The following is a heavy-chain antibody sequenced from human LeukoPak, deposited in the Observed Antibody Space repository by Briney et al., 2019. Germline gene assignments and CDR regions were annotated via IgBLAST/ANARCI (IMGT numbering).Heavy chain of an antibody. CDR1: GFTFSNYA. J-gene: IGHJ6*03. CDR3: AKRRGLELLYYYYMDV. D-gene: IGHD1-7*01. CDR2: INDSGGST. Sequence: GGSLRLSCAASGFTFSNYAMSWVRQAPGKGLEWVSAINDSGGSTYYADSVKGRFTISRDNSKNTLYLQMNSLRAEDTAVYYCAKRRGLELLYYYYMDVWGRGTTVTVSS. V-gene: IGHV3-23*01.